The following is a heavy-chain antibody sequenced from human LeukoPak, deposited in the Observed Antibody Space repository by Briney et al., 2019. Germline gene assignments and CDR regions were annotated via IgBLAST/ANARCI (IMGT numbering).Heavy chain of an antibody. Sequence: GGSLRLSCAASELTVSSNYISWVRQAPGKGLEWVSLIYSGGGSTYYADSVKGRFTISRHSSKNTVYLQMNSLGPEDTAVYYCARQGGGSSGPFDYWGQGTLVTVSS. CDR3: ARQGGGSSGPFDY. V-gene: IGHV3-53*04. J-gene: IGHJ4*02. D-gene: IGHD6-19*01. CDR1: ELTVSSNY. CDR2: IYSGGGST.